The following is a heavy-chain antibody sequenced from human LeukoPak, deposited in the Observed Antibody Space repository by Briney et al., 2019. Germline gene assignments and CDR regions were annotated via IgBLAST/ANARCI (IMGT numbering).Heavy chain of an antibody. CDR2: ISAYNGNT. Sequence: GASVKVSCKASGYTFTRYGISWVRQAPGQGLEWMGWISAYNGNTNYAQKLQGRVTMTTDTSTSTVYMELRGLRSDDTAVYYCAGAGSHYDFWSGYPIFDYWGQGTLVTVSS. CDR3: AGAGSHYDFWSGYPIFDY. V-gene: IGHV1-18*01. D-gene: IGHD3-3*01. J-gene: IGHJ4*02. CDR1: GYTFTRYG.